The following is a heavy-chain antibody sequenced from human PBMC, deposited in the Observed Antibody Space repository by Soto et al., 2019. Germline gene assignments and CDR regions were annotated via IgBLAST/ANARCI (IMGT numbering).Heavy chain of an antibody. D-gene: IGHD6-13*01. CDR1: GFTFSNYA. CDR2: ISGSGGST. V-gene: IGHV3-23*01. J-gene: IGHJ4*02. Sequence: GGSLRLSCAASGFTFSNYAVTWVRQAPGKGLEWVSTISGSGGSTYYADSVKGRFTISRDNSKNTLYLQMNSLRAEDTAVYYCAKDQGISWYEIDYCGQGTLVTASS. CDR3: AKDQGISWYEIDY.